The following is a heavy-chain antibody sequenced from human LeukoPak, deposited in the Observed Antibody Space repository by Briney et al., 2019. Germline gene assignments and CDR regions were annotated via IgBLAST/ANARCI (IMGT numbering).Heavy chain of an antibody. J-gene: IGHJ3*02. V-gene: IGHV3-23*01. CDR1: GFTFSSYA. D-gene: IGHD3-10*01. Sequence: GGSLRLSCAASGFTFSSYAMSWVRQAPGKGPERVSAISGSGGSTYYADSVKGRFTISRDNSKNTLYLQMNSLRAEDTAVYYCAKDLGMVRGVPDAFDIWGQGTMVTVSS. CDR2: ISGSGGST. CDR3: AKDLGMVRGVPDAFDI.